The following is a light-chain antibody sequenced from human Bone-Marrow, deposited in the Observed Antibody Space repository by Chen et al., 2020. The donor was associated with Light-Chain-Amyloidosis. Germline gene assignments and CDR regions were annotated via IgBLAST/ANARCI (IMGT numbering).Light chain of an antibody. CDR1: DLPTKY. V-gene: IGLV3-25*03. CDR3: QSADSSGTYEVI. J-gene: IGLJ2*01. Sequence: SYDLTHPPSVSGSPGQTAMHPCPGDDLPTKYAYWYQQKPGQAPVLVIHRDTERPSGISERFSGSSSGTTATLTISGVQAEDEADYHCQSADSSGTYEVIFGGGTKLTVL. CDR2: RDT.